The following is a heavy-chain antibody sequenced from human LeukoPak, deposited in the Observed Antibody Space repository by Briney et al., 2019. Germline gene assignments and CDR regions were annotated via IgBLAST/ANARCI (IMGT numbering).Heavy chain of an antibody. J-gene: IGHJ4*02. V-gene: IGHV3-74*01. D-gene: IGHD2-2*01. CDR2: INPDGSTT. CDR3: ARVGVGMYHFDH. Sequence: HTGGSLRLSCAASGFTFSTYWMHWIRQAPGKGLVWVSRINPDGSTTTYADSVEGRFTISRDNAKNTLYLQMSSLRAEDTAVYYCARVGVGMYHFDHWGQGTLVTVSS. CDR1: GFTFSTYW.